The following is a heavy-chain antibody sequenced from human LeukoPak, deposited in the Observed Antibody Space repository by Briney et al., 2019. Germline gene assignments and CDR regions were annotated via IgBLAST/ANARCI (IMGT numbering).Heavy chain of an antibody. D-gene: IGHD3-10*01. CDR1: GYTFTDYY. V-gene: IGHV1-2*02. CDR2: INPNSGGT. Sequence: ASVKVSCKTSGYTFTDYYIHWVRQAPGQGLEWMGWINPNSGGTNYAQKFQGRVTMTRDTSISTAYMELSRLRSDDTAVYYCARGVGTYYASGSYPNYWGQGTLVTVSS. CDR3: ARGVGTYYASGSYPNY. J-gene: IGHJ4*02.